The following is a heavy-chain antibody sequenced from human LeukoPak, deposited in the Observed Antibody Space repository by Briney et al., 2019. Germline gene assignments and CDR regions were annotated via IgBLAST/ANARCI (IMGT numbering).Heavy chain of an antibody. Sequence: GGSLRLSCAASGFTFSSYEMNWVRQAPGKGLEWVSCISSSGSTIYYADSVKGRFTISGDNAKNSLYLQMNSLRAEDTAVYYCARVREGIAAAGRGFDPWGQGTLVTVSS. V-gene: IGHV3-48*03. CDR2: ISSSGSTI. CDR1: GFTFSSYE. J-gene: IGHJ5*02. D-gene: IGHD6-13*01. CDR3: ARVREGIAAAGRGFDP.